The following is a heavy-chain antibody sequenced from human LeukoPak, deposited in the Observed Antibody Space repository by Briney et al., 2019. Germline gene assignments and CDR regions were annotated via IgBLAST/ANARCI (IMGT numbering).Heavy chain of an antibody. CDR1: GDSISSGDYY. J-gene: IGHJ3*02. CDR2: ISSSGST. V-gene: IGHV4-61*02. Sequence: PSQTLSLTCTVSGDSISSGDYYWSWIRQPAGKGLEWIGRISSSGSTNYNPSLKSRVTISVDTSKNQFSQKLRSVPAADTPVYFCARGWRGSYSGGAFDIWGQGTIVIVSS. CDR3: ARGWRGSYSGGAFDI. D-gene: IGHD1-26*01.